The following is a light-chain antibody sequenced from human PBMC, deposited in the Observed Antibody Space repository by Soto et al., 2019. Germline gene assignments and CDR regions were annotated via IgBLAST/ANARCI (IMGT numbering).Light chain of an antibody. V-gene: IGKV1-9*01. CDR1: QDISSY. Sequence: SQLTQSPSSLPASVGDRVTITCRASQDISSYLAWYQQEPGKAPKLLIYAASTLQSGVPSRFSGSGSGTDFTLTISTLQPEDFATYYCQQLNTYPWTFGQGTKVDIK. CDR2: AAS. CDR3: QQLNTYPWT. J-gene: IGKJ1*01.